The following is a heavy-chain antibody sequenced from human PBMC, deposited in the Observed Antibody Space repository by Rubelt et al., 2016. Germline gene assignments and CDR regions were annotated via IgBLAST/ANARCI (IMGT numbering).Heavy chain of an antibody. CDR3: ARGYDSSGYYYFAGMDV. CDR2: ISGSGGST. Sequence: AMSWVRQAPGKGLEWVSAISGSGGSTYYADSVKGRFTISRDNSKNTLYLQMNSLRAEDTAVYYCARGYDSSGYYYFAGMDVWGQGTTVTVSS. CDR1: A. J-gene: IGHJ6*02. D-gene: IGHD3-22*01. V-gene: IGHV3-23*01.